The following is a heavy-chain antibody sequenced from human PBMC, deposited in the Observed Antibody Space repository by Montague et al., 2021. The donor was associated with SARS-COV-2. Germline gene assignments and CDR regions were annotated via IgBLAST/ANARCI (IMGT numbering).Heavy chain of an antibody. CDR1: GGSISSSTYY. J-gene: IGHJ4*02. D-gene: IGHD3-22*01. CDR3: ATHQSGTMMAY. V-gene: IGHV4-39*01. Sequence: SETLSLTCAVSGGSISSSTYYWVWIRQPPGKGLEWVGTIFYSGSAHYNPSLKSRVTVSVDTSKNQFSLKLSSVTAADTAVYYCATHQSGTMMAYWGQGTLVTVPS. CDR2: IFYSGSA.